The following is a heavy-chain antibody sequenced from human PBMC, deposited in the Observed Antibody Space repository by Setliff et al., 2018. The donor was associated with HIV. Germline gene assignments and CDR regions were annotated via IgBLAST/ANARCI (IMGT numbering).Heavy chain of an antibody. D-gene: IGHD2-2*01. J-gene: IGHJ4*02. CDR1: GLPFYNYW. CDR2: IKQDGSDM. V-gene: IGHV3-7*01. Sequence: GGSLRLSCVASGLPFYNYWMTWLRRAPGRGLEWVANIKQDGSDMHYIESVKGRFTIFRDNAKNSVFLQMNSLRAEDTGVYYCATQTGYCSSSSCYGYLDYWGPGTLVTVSS. CDR3: ATQTGYCSSSSCYGYLDY.